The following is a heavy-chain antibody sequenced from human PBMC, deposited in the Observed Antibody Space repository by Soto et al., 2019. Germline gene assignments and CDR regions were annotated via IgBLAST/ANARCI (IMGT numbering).Heavy chain of an antibody. CDR3: ARVGYDSSGYPLDY. CDR2: IFSSGSS. CDR1: GGSIDSGAYY. D-gene: IGHD3-22*01. Sequence: LSLTCTVSGGSIDSGAYYWSWIRQHPGKGLEWIGYIFSSGSSYYNPSLNSRLLISVDTSKNQFSLKLTSVTAADTAVYYCARVGYDSSGYPLDYWGQGTLVTVSS. V-gene: IGHV4-31*03. J-gene: IGHJ4*02.